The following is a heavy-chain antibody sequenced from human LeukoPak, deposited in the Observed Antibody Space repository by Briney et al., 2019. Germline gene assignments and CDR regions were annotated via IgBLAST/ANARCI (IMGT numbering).Heavy chain of an antibody. V-gene: IGHV5-51*01. CDR1: GYTFANYG. CDR3: ARPHAVYSSGWYVPD. Sequence: GESLKSSCKGSGYTFANYGIGGARQMPGKGLEWMGIFNPGNSDTTYSPSSQSRVTISADKSISTAYLQWSSLKASDTAIYYCARPHAVYSSGWYVPDWGQGTLVTVSS. D-gene: IGHD6-19*01. CDR2: FNPGNSDT. J-gene: IGHJ4*02.